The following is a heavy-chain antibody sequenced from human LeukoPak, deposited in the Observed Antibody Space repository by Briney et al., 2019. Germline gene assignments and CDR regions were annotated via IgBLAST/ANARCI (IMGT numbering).Heavy chain of an antibody. V-gene: IGHV3-30*02. CDR3: AKDPRRAAMVAELFDY. CDR2: IRYDGSNK. J-gene: IGHJ4*02. D-gene: IGHD5-18*01. Sequence: PGGSLRLSCAASGFTFSSYGMHWVRQAPGKGLEWVAFIRYDGSNKYYADSVKGRFTTSRDNSKNTLYLQMNSLRAEDTAVYYCAKDPRRAAMVAELFDYWGQGTLVTVSS. CDR1: GFTFSSYG.